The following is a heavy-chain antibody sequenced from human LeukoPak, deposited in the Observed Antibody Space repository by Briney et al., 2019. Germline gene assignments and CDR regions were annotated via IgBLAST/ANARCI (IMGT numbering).Heavy chain of an antibody. J-gene: IGHJ4*02. CDR1: GFTFSSYS. V-gene: IGHV3-21*01. Sequence: GGSLRLSCAASGFTFSSYSMNWVRQAPGRGLEWVSSISSSSGYIYYADSVKGRFTISRDNAKNSRYLQMNSLRAEDTAVYYCARDCSSGWYVWGQGTLVTVSS. CDR2: ISSSSGYI. CDR3: ARDCSSGWYV. D-gene: IGHD6-19*01.